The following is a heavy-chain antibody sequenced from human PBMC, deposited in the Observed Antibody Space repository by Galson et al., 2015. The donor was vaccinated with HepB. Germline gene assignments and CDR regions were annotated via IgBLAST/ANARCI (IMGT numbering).Heavy chain of an antibody. CDR2: IKSKTDGGTT. Sequence: SLRLSCAASGFTFSNAWMSWVRQAPGKGLEWVGRIKSKTDGGTTDYAAPVKGRFTISRDDSKNTLYLQMNSLKTEDTAVYYCTTEDYDILTGYYKAPPGDYWGQGTLVTVSS. D-gene: IGHD3-9*01. V-gene: IGHV3-15*01. CDR3: TTEDYDILTGYYKAPPGDY. J-gene: IGHJ4*02. CDR1: GFTFSNAW.